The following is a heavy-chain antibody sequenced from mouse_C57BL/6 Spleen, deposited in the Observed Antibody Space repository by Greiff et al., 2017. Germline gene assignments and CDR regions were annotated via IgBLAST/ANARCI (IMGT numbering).Heavy chain of an antibody. CDR2: IYPGDGDT. Sequence: QVQLQQSGAELVKPGASVKISCKASGYAFSSYWMNWVKQRPGKGLEWIGQIYPGDGDTNYNGKFKGKATLTADKSSSTAYMQLSSLTSEDSAVYFCARWGNYGYDGYYYAMDYWGQGTSVTVSS. CDR1: GYAFSSYW. V-gene: IGHV1-80*01. D-gene: IGHD2-2*01. CDR3: ARWGNYGYDGYYYAMDY. J-gene: IGHJ4*01.